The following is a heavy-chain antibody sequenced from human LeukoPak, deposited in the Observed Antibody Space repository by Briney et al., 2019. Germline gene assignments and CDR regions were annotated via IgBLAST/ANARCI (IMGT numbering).Heavy chain of an antibody. V-gene: IGHV4-59*12. CDR1: GGSISSYY. Sequence: TSETLSLTCTVSGGSISSYYWSWIRQPRGEGLEWIGYIYHSGSTYYNPSLKSRVTISVDKSKNQFSLKLSSVPAADTAVYYCARAWGYYYDSSGSAGYYYYGMDVCGQGTTVTVSS. D-gene: IGHD3-22*01. J-gene: IGHJ6*01. CDR2: IYHSGST. CDR3: ARAWGYYYDSSGSAGYYYYGMDV.